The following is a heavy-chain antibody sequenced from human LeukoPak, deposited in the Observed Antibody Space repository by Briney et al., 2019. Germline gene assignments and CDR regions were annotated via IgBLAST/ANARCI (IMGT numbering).Heavy chain of an antibody. J-gene: IGHJ5*02. CDR3: ARGLKGRDPIAAAAYNWFDP. CDR2: ISYDGSNK. CDR1: GFTFSSYG. Sequence: GGSLRLSCAASGFTFSSYGMHWVRQAPGKGLEWVAVISYDGSNKYYADSVKGRFTISRDNSKNTLYLQMNSLRAADTAVYYCARGLKGRDPIAAAAYNWFDPWGQGTLVTVSS. D-gene: IGHD6-13*01. V-gene: IGHV3-30*03.